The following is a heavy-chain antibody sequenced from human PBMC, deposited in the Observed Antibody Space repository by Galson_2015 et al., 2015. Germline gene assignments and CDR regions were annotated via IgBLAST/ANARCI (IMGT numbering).Heavy chain of an antibody. CDR3: ARRAKRSDAFDV. CDR1: GFTFSTYH. CDR2: ITGSSSTR. Sequence: SLRLSCAASGFTFSTYHMIWVRQAPGKGFEYVSYITGSSSTRHYADSVKGRFTISRDNAKNSLYLRMNSLKGEDTAVYYCARRAKRSDAFDVWGQGTMVTVSS. J-gene: IGHJ3*01. V-gene: IGHV3-48*01.